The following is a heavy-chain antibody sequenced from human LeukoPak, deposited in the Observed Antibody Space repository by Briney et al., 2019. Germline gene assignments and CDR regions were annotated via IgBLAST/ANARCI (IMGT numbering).Heavy chain of an antibody. Sequence: KPGGSLRLSCAASGFTFSDYYMSWIRQAPGKGLEWVSYISSSASTIYYADSVKGRFTISRDNAKNSLYLQMNSLRAEDTAVYYCARRVYNSGWYIDYWGQGTLVTVSS. D-gene: IGHD6-19*01. CDR3: ARRVYNSGWYIDY. V-gene: IGHV3-11*04. CDR1: GFTFSDYY. J-gene: IGHJ4*02. CDR2: ISSSASTI.